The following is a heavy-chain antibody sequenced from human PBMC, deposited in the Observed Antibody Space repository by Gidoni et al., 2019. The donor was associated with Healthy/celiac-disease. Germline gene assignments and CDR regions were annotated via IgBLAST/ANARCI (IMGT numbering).Heavy chain of an antibody. CDR1: GFTFSSYA. CDR2: ISYDGSNK. V-gene: IGHV3-30-3*01. CDR3: ARNYYDSSGYHLGPDY. D-gene: IGHD3-22*01. Sequence: QVQLVESGGGVVQPGRSLRLSCAASGFTFSSYAMHWVRQAPGKGLEWVAVISYDGSNKYYADSVKGRFTISRDNSKNTLYLQMNSLRAEDTAVYYCARNYYDSSGYHLGPDYWGQGTLVTVSS. J-gene: IGHJ4*02.